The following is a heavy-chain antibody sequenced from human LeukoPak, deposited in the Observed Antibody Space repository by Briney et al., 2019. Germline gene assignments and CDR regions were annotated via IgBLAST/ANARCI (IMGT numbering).Heavy chain of an antibody. CDR2: ICSSSSYT. D-gene: IGHD3-9*01. V-gene: IGHV3-11*06. CDR1: GLTFSDYY. J-gene: IGHJ6*04. CDR3: ARGDYDILTGYPYGYYYYGMDV. Sequence: GGSLSLSCAASGLTFSDYYMSWIRQAPGKGLEWVSYICSSSSYTNYADSVKGRFTISRDNAKNSLYLQMNSLRAEDTAVYYCARGDYDILTGYPYGYYYYGMDVWGKGTTVTVSS.